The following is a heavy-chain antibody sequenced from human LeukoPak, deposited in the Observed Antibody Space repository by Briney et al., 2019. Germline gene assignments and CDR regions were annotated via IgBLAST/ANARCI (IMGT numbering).Heavy chain of an antibody. J-gene: IGHJ4*02. V-gene: IGHV5-51*01. CDR3: ARLSWMGATLSHFDY. CDR2: RYPGDSDT. D-gene: IGHD3-16*01. Sequence: GESLKISCKGSGYSFSSYWIAWVRQMPGKGLEWMGIRYPGDSDTRYSPSFQGQVTISADKSIDTAYLQWSSLKASDTAMYYCARLSWMGATLSHFDYWGQGTLVTVSS. CDR1: GYSFSSYW.